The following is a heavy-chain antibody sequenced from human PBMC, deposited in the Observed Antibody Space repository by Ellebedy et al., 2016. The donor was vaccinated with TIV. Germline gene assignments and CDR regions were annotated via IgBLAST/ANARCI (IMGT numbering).Heavy chain of an antibody. Sequence: GESLKISXAASGFTFSSYSMNWVRQAPGKGLEWVSYISSSSSTIYYADSVKGRFTISRDNPKNSLYLQMNGLRADDTAVYYCARGASGWSLGYWGQGTLVTVSS. CDR2: ISSSSSTI. CDR1: GFTFSSYS. CDR3: ARGASGWSLGY. V-gene: IGHV3-48*04. J-gene: IGHJ4*02. D-gene: IGHD6-19*01.